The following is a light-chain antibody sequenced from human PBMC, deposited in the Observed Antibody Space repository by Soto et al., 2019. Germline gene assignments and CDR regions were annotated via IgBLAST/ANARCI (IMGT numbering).Light chain of an antibody. CDR2: GAS. Sequence: PATLSLSPGGRATLSCRASQSISSYLAWYQQKPGQAPRLLIYGASNRATGIPDRFSGSGSGTEFTLTISSLQPDDFATYYCQQYNSDTWTFGQGTKVDIK. CDR1: QSISSY. V-gene: IGKV3D-15*01. J-gene: IGKJ1*01. CDR3: QQYNSDTWT.